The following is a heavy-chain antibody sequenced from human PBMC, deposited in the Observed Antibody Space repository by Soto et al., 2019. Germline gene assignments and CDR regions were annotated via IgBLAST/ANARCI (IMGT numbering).Heavy chain of an antibody. Sequence: SETLSLTCTVSCGSISSYYWSWIRQPPGKGLEWIGYIYYSGSTNYNPSLKSRVTISVDTSKNQFSLKLSSVTAADTAVYYCARGVPLLRYFDWLPAAGWFDPWGQGTLVTVSS. J-gene: IGHJ5*02. V-gene: IGHV4-59*01. D-gene: IGHD3-9*01. CDR3: ARGVPLLRYFDWLPAAGWFDP. CDR2: IYYSGST. CDR1: CGSISSYY.